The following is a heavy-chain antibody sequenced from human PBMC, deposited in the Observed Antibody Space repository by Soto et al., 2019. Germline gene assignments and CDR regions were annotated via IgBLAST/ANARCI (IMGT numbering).Heavy chain of an antibody. J-gene: IGHJ4*02. CDR1: GYTLTELS. V-gene: IGHV1-24*01. D-gene: IGHD6-13*01. CDR2: FDPEDGET. CDR3: ATYGIAEAGTYFGDY. Sequence: ASLKVSCKVSGYTLTELSMHWVRQAPGKGLEWMGGFDPEDGETIYAQKFQGRVTMTEDTSTDTAYMELSSLRSEDTAVYYCATYGIAEAGTYFGDYWGQRTLVTVSS.